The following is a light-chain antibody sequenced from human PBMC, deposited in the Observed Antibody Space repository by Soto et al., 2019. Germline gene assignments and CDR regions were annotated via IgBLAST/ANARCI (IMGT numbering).Light chain of an antibody. J-gene: IGKJ4*01. V-gene: IGKV3-11*01. CDR1: QSISSQ. Sequence: EIVLTQSPATLSLSPGERATLSCRASQSISSQLPWYQQKPGQAPRLLIYDASNRATGIPARFRGSGSGTDFTLTIAGLEPEDFAVYYCQQRGNWPSLTFGGGTKVEIK. CDR3: QQRGNWPSLT. CDR2: DAS.